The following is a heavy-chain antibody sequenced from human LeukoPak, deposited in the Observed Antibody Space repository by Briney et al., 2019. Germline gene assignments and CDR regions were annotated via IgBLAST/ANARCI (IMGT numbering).Heavy chain of an antibody. CDR2: ISRNVVNT. CDR1: LLTLSSYV. Sequence: GWSLSLSRAASLLTLSSYVMHSVGQARGKGVDDVCAISRNVVNTYYANSVKRSFTISTDNSKNTLYLQIGSLRAEDMAVYYCARATRSSSVWYGWGAFDIGGPGTMVTVS. J-gene: IGHJ3*02. V-gene: IGHV3-64*01. CDR3: ARATRSSSVWYGWGAFDI. D-gene: IGHD6-19*01.